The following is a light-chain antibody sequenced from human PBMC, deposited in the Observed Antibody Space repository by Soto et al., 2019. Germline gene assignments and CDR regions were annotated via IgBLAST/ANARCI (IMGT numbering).Light chain of an antibody. CDR2: KAS. CDR1: QSISSW. J-gene: IGKJ4*01. V-gene: IGKV1-5*03. CDR3: QQYSNFSLT. Sequence: DIQMTQSPSTVSASVGDRVTITCRASQSISSWLAWYQQKPGKAPKLLIQKASSLESGVPSRFSGSGSGTEFTLAISSLQPDDFATYYCQQYSNFSLTFGGGTKVEIK.